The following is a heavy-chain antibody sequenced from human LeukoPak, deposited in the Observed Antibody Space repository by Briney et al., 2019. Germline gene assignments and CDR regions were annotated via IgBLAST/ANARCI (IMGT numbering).Heavy chain of an antibody. V-gene: IGHV3-7*01. D-gene: IGHD6-6*01. CDR2: IKQGGSEK. CDR1: GFTFSSYW. CDR3: AREGQLVSEKQNYYYYYMDV. J-gene: IGHJ6*03. Sequence: PGGSLRLSCAASGFTFSSYWMSWVRQAPGKGLEWVANIKQGGSEKYYVDSVKGRFTISRDNAKNSLYLQMNSLRAEDTAVYYCAREGQLVSEKQNYYYYYMDVWGKGTTVTVSS.